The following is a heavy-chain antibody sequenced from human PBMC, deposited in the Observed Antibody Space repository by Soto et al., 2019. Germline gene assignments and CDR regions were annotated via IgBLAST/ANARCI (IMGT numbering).Heavy chain of an antibody. CDR2: IGTAGDT. V-gene: IGHV3-13*01. CDR3: ARELAGRWFDP. J-gene: IGHJ5*02. CDR1: GFTFSSYD. D-gene: IGHD6-19*01. Sequence: PGGSLRLSCAAYGFTFSSYDMHWVRQATGKGLEWVSAIGTAGDTYYPGSVKGRFTISRENAKNSLYLQMNSLRAEDTAVYYCARELAGRWFDPWGQGTLVTVSS.